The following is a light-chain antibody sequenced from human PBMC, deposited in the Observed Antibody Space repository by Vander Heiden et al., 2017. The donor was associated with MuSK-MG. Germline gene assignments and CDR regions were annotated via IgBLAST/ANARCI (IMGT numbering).Light chain of an antibody. V-gene: IGKV3-15*01. Sequence: ETVMTQSPATLSVSQGERATLSCRASQSVSSNLAWYQQKPGQAPRLLIYAASTRATGIPARFSAGGSETEFTLTISSLQSEDFAVYFCRQYNNWPLTFGGGTKVEI. J-gene: IGKJ4*01. CDR3: RQYNNWPLT. CDR2: AAS. CDR1: QSVSSN.